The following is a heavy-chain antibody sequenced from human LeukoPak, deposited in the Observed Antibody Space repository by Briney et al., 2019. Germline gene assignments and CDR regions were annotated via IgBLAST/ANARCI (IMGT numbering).Heavy chain of an antibody. CDR3: ARVVTGDYDILTGFDY. J-gene: IGHJ4*02. CDR1: GYTFTGYY. Sequence: ASVKVSCKASGYTFTGYYMHWVRQAPGQGLEWMGWINPNSGGTNYAQKFQGRVTMTRDTSISTAYMGLSRLRSDDTAVYYCARVVTGDYDILTGFDYWGQGTLVTVSS. D-gene: IGHD3-9*01. CDR2: INPNSGGT. V-gene: IGHV1-2*02.